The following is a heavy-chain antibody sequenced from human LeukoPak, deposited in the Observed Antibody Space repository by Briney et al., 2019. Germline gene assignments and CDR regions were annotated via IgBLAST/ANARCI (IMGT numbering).Heavy chain of an antibody. CDR2: IDGSSSRT. D-gene: IGHD6-19*01. CDR1: GFIFSDYY. J-gene: IGHJ3*02. CDR3: ARVGQWLANAFDI. V-gene: IGHV3-11*06. Sequence: GGSLRLSCAASGFIFSDYYMSWMRQAPGKGLEWLSYIDGSSSRTNYADSVKGRFTISRDNAKNSLYLQMNSLRAEDTAVYYCARVGQWLANAFDIWGQGTMVTVSS.